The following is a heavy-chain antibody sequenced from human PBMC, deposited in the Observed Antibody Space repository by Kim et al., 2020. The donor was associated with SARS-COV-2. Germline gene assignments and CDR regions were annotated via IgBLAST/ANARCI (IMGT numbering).Heavy chain of an antibody. J-gene: IGHJ6*03. CDR1: GFTFSSYA. V-gene: IGHV3-30-3*01. Sequence: GGSLRLSCAASGFTFSSYAMHWVRQAPGKGLEWVAVISYDGSNKYYADSVKGRFTISRDNSKNTLYLQMNSLRAEDTAVYYCARDGGATMVRGVTEYYYYYMDVWGKGTTVTVSS. D-gene: IGHD3-10*01. CDR2: ISYDGSNK. CDR3: ARDGGATMVRGVTEYYYYYMDV.